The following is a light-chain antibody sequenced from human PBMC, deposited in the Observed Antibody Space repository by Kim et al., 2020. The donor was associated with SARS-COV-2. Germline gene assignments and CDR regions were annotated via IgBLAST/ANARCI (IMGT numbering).Light chain of an antibody. CDR1: TGSVTSGHY. J-gene: IGLJ3*02. V-gene: IGLV7-46*01. CDR2: DTT. CDR3: FLSYSGARPL. Sequence: GGTCAVTGGSRTGSVTSGHYPCWIQQKHGQAPRTRIYDTTNGQSWTPARYSGSLRGGKAALTLTGAQPEDEADYYCFLSYSGARPLFGGGTQLTVL.